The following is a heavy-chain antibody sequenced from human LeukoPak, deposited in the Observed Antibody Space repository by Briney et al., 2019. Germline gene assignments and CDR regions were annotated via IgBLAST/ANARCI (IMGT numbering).Heavy chain of an antibody. CDR3: AKDLVVVAATDNWFDP. CDR1: GFTFSSYA. D-gene: IGHD2-15*01. Sequence: PGGSLRLSCAASGFTFSSYAMSWVRQAPGKGLEWVSAISGSGGSTYYADSVKGRFTISRDNSKNTLYLQMNSLRAEDTAVYYCAKDLVVVAATDNWFDPWGQGTLVTVSS. V-gene: IGHV3-23*01. J-gene: IGHJ5*02. CDR2: ISGSGGST.